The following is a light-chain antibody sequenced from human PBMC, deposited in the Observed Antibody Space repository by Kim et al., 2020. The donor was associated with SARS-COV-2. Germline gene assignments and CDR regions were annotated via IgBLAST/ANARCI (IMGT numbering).Light chain of an antibody. J-gene: IGKJ4*01. CDR2: AAS. Sequence: ASVGDRVTITCRASQDINIWLAWYQQKSGKAPKVLIYAASRLQSGVPSRFRGSGSGTDFTLTISSLQPEDFATYYCQQADNFPLTFGGGTKVDIK. CDR1: QDINIW. CDR3: QQADNFPLT. V-gene: IGKV1-12*01.